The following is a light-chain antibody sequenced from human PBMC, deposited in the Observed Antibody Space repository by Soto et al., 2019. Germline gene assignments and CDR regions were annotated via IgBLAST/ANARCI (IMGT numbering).Light chain of an antibody. J-gene: IGKJ5*01. CDR1: QSIYEK. Sequence: EIVMTQSPATLSVSPGERVTLFCRASQSIYEKLAWYQQKPGKPPKVLIYDASTLESGVPSRFSGSGSGTDFTLTISRLEPEDFAVYYCQQYGTSPFAFGQGTRLEI. CDR2: DAS. CDR3: QQYGTSPFA. V-gene: IGKV3-15*01.